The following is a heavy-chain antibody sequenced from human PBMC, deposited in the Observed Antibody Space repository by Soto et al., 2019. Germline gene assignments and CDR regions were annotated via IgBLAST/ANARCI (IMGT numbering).Heavy chain of an antibody. CDR2: TIPILGIA. J-gene: IGHJ3*02. V-gene: IGHV1-69*02. Sequence: SVKVSCKASGGTFSSYTISWARRAPGQGREWMGRTIPILGIANYAQKFQGRVTITEAKSTSTAYMELSSLTSEDTSVYYCAVYGVAAQHYAFDIWCKGTMVIASS. D-gene: IGHD6-25*01. CDR1: GGTFSSYT. CDR3: AVYGVAAQHYAFDI.